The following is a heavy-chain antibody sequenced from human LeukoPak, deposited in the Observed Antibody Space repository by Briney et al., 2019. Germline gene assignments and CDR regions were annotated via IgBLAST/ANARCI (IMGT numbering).Heavy chain of an antibody. CDR2: FDPEDGET. J-gene: IGHJ6*03. Sequence: ASVKVSCKVSGYTLTELSMHWVRQAPGKGLEWMGGFDPEDGETIYAQKFQGRVTMTEDTSTDTAYMELSSLRSEDTAVYYCATAQIVVVPAASRYYYYYMDVWGKGTTVTISS. CDR3: ATAQIVVVPAASRYYYYYMDV. CDR1: GYTLTELS. D-gene: IGHD2-2*01. V-gene: IGHV1-24*01.